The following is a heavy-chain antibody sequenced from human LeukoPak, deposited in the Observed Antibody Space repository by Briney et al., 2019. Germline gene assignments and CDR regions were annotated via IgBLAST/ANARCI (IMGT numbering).Heavy chain of an antibody. CDR1: GYTFTGYY. D-gene: IGHD3-9*01. V-gene: IGHV1-2*02. CDR2: INPNSGGT. CDR3: ASTVRYFDWSDFDY. Sequence: ASVKVSCKASGYTFTGYYIHWVRQAPGQGLEWMGWINPNSGGTNYAQKFQGRVTMTRDTSISTAYMELSRLRSDDTAVYYCASTVRYFDWSDFDYWGQGTLVTVSS. J-gene: IGHJ4*02.